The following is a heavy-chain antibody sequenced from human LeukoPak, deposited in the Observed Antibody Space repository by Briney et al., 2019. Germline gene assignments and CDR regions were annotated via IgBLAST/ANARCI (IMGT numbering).Heavy chain of an antibody. J-gene: IGHJ3*02. D-gene: IGHD2-2*01. CDR1: GGSISSSSYY. CDR2: IYYSGST. Sequence: SETLSLTCTVSGGSISSSSYYWGWIRQPPGKGLEWIGSIYYSGSTYYNPSLKSRVTISVDTSKNQFSLKLSSVTAADTAVYYCARHGGDIVVVPAARAAFDIWGQGTMVTVSS. CDR3: ARHGGDIVVVPAARAAFDI. V-gene: IGHV4-39*01.